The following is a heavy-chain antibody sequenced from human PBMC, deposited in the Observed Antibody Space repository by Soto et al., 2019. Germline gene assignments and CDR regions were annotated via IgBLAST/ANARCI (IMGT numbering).Heavy chain of an antibody. D-gene: IGHD2-2*01. CDR3: ASRGVSGQLLF. CDR1: GFSFSTYG. J-gene: IGHJ4*02. Sequence: QVQLVESGGGVVQPGRSLRLSCAASGFSFSTYGMHWVRQAPGKGLEWVAVIWYDGTNKYYADSVKGRFTISRDNSKNTLSLQINSRRAEDTAVYFCASRGVSGQLLFWGQGTLVTVSS. V-gene: IGHV3-33*01. CDR2: IWYDGTNK.